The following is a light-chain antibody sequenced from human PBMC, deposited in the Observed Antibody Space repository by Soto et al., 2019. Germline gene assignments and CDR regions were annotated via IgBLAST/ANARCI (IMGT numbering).Light chain of an antibody. Sequence: DIQMTQSPSSLSASVGDRVTITCRASQCINNYLAWYQHNPGKVPKLLSHGATILQSGVPSRFSGSGSATDFTLTIRSLQPEDFATYYCQKYNSAPYTFGQGTKLE. CDR3: QKYNSAPYT. J-gene: IGKJ2*01. CDR1: QCINNY. V-gene: IGKV1-27*01. CDR2: GAT.